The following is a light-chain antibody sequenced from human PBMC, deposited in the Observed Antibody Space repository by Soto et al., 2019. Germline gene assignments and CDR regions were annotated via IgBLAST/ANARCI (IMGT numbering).Light chain of an antibody. V-gene: IGKV1-9*01. CDR1: QGINTY. Sequence: IQLTQSPSSLSASVGDRVTITFRASQGINTYLAWYQQKLGKAPKVLIYDASKLHSGVPSRFSGSGSGTEFTLAISSLQPEDFATYFCQQLNTYSSFGGGTKVDIK. CDR2: DAS. CDR3: QQLNTYSS. J-gene: IGKJ4*01.